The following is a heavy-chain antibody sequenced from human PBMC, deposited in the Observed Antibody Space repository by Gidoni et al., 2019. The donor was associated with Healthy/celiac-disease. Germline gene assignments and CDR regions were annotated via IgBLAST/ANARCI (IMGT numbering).Heavy chain of an antibody. CDR3: ARAHRGSYGXFYYG. Sequence: VQLVESGGGVVQPGRSLRLSCAASGFTFSSYAMHWVRQAPGQGLEWVAVISYDGSNKYYADSVKGRFTISRDNSKNTLYLQMNSLRAEGTAVYYCARAHRGSYGXFYYG. CDR2: ISYDGSNK. D-gene: IGHD1-26*01. J-gene: IGHJ6*01. V-gene: IGHV3-30-3*01. CDR1: GFTFSSYA.